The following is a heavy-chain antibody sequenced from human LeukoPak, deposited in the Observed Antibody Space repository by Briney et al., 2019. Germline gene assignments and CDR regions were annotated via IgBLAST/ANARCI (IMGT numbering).Heavy chain of an antibody. J-gene: IGHJ6*02. Sequence: GRSLRLSCAASGFTFSSYAMHWVRQAPGKGLEWVAVISYDGSNKYYADSVKGRFTISRDNSKNTLHLQMNSLRAEDTAVYYCARDRWFGDDHSYYYYYGMDVWGQGTTVTVSS. CDR2: ISYDGSNK. D-gene: IGHD3-10*01. CDR1: GFTFSSYA. V-gene: IGHV3-30-3*01. CDR3: ARDRWFGDDHSYYYYYGMDV.